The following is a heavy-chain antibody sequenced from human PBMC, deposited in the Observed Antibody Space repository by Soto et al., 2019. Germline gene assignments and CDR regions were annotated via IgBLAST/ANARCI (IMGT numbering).Heavy chain of an antibody. V-gene: IGHV3-9*01. CDR2: ISWNSGSI. CDR1: GFTFDDYA. CDR3: AKVRPPNKGTTVTTVGAIDI. D-gene: IGHD4-17*01. J-gene: IGHJ3*02. Sequence: GGSLRLSCAASGFTFDDYAMHWVRQAPGKGLEWVSGISWNSGSIGYADSVKGRFTISKDNAKNSLYLQMNSLRAEDTALYYCAKVRPPNKGTTVTTVGAIDIWGQGTMVTVSS.